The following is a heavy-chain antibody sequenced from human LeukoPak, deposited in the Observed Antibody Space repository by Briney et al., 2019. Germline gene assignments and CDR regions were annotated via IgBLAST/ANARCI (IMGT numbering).Heavy chain of an antibody. J-gene: IGHJ4*02. CDR3: AREIVVVVADVGNYFDY. CDR2: IYYSGST. Sequence: PSQTLSLTCTVSGGSISSGGYYWSWIRQHPGKGLEWIGYIYYSGSTYYNPSLKSRVTISVDTSKNQFSLKLSSVTAADTAVYYCAREIVVVVADVGNYFDYWCQGTL. CDR1: GGSISSGGYY. V-gene: IGHV4-31*03. D-gene: IGHD2-15*01.